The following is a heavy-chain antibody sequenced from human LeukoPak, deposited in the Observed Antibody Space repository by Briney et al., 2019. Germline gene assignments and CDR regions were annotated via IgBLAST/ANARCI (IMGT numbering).Heavy chain of an antibody. Sequence: PADTLSLTCTVSGGSISTYYWSWIRQPPEKGLEWIGYVYSSGSTNYTPSLKSRVTISVDTSKNQFSLKLSSVTAADTAVYYCARDSNSGYDFDYWGQGTLVTVSS. D-gene: IGHD5-12*01. CDR1: GGSISTYY. V-gene: IGHV4-59*01. CDR3: ARDSNSGYDFDY. CDR2: VYSSGST. J-gene: IGHJ4*02.